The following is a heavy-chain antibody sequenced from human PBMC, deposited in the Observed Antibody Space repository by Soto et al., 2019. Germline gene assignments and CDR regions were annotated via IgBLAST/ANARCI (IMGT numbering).Heavy chain of an antibody. CDR2: ISSSSII. V-gene: IGHV3-48*01. D-gene: IGHD2-2*01. J-gene: IGHJ4*02. CDR3: ARCESSTSCYFDY. Sequence: GSLRLSCAASGFTFSSYSMNWVRQAPGKGLEWVSYISSSSIIYYADSVKGRFTISRDNAKNSLYLQMNSLRAEDTAVYYCARCESSTSCYFDYWGQGTLVTVPQ. CDR1: GFTFSSYS.